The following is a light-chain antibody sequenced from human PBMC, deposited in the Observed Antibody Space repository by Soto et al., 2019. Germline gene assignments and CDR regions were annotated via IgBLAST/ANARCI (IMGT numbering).Light chain of an antibody. CDR2: GAS. Sequence: EIVMTQSPATLYVSPEERATLSCRASQSVSSNLAWNQQNSGQAPRLLIYGASTRATVIPARFSGSGSGTEFTLTISSMQSEDFAVYYCQHSAFGQGTKLEIK. J-gene: IGKJ2*01. CDR1: QSVSSN. CDR3: QHSA. V-gene: IGKV3-15*01.